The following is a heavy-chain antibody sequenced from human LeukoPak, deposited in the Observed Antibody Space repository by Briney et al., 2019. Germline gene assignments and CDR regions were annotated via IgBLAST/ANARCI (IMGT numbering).Heavy chain of an antibody. CDR1: GGTFSSYA. D-gene: IGHD2-8*02. CDR3: AREPLRTEHIDY. Sequence: ASVKVSCKASGGTFSSYAISWVRQAPGQGLEWMGWISAYNGNTNYAQKLQGRVTMTRDTSTSTAYMELSSLRSEDSAVYYCAREPLRTEHIDYWGQGTLVTVSS. V-gene: IGHV1-18*01. J-gene: IGHJ4*02. CDR2: ISAYNGNT.